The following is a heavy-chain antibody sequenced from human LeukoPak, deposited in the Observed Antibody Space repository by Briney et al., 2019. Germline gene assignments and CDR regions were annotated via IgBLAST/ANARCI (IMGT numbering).Heavy chain of an antibody. CDR2: IYYSGST. D-gene: IGHD3-16*02. CDR1: GGSISSSSYY. V-gene: IGHV4-39*01. J-gene: IGHJ4*02. CDR3: ARLSSYDYVWGSYLPLYYFDY. Sequence: SETLSLTCTVSGGSISSSSYYWGWIRQPPGKGLEWIGSIYYSGSTYYNPSLKSRVTISVDTSKNQFSLKLSSVTAADTAVYYCARLSSYDYVWGSYLPLYYFDYWGQGTLVTVSS.